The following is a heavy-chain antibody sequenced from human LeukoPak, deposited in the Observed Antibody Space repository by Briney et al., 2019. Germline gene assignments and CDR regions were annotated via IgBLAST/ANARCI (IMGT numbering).Heavy chain of an antibody. CDR2: VNSNDRP. Sequence: GGSLRLSCAASEFDFSNYAMTWVRQAPGKGLEWVSTVNSNDRPYYADSVKGRFTISRDNSKNTLYLQMNTLRVEDTALYYCAKARAAVVEAAINYWGQGVLVTVSP. J-gene: IGHJ4*02. V-gene: IGHV3-23*01. CDR3: AKARAAVVEAAINY. D-gene: IGHD2-15*01. CDR1: EFDFSNYA.